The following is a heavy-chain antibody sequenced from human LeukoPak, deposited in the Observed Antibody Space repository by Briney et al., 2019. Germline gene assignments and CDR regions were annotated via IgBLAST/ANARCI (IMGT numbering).Heavy chain of an antibody. CDR1: GFTFNSYA. V-gene: IGHV3-23*01. CDR3: ARRAYCSSTSCYINTFFDY. D-gene: IGHD2-2*02. CDR2: ISGRGSST. Sequence: PGGSLRLSCAAPGFTFNSYAMNWVRQAPGKGLEWVSAISGRGSSTYYADSVKGRFSLSRDNSKNTLHLQMNSLRAEDTAVYYCARRAYCSSTSCYINTFFDYWGQGTLVTVSS. J-gene: IGHJ4*02.